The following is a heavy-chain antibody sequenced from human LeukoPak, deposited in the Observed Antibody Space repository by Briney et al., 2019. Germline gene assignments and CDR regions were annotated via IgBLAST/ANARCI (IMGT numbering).Heavy chain of an antibody. J-gene: IGHJ3*02. CDR1: GGTFSSYA. CDR3: ASVFGSSHDAFDI. D-gene: IGHD6-13*01. Sequence: ASAKVSCKASGGTFSSYAVSWVRLTPGQGLEWMGIINPSGGSTSYAQKFQGRVTMTRDMSTSTVYMELSSLRSEDTAVYYCASVFGSSHDAFDIWGQGTMVTVSS. V-gene: IGHV1-46*01. CDR2: INPSGGST.